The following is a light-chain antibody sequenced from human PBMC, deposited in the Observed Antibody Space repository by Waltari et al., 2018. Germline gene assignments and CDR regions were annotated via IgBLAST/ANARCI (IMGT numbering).Light chain of an antibody. CDR3: QQYGNSPTT. CDR2: GAS. CDR1: QSVANNY. Sequence: ETVLTQSPDTLSLSPGEGVTFYCRASQSVANNYLAWYRQCPGQALRRLIYGASSRASALPDRFSGSGSGTDFTLTIRNMEPEDFAVYYCQQYGNSPTTFGRGTKLDIK. V-gene: IGKV3-20*01. J-gene: IGKJ2*01.